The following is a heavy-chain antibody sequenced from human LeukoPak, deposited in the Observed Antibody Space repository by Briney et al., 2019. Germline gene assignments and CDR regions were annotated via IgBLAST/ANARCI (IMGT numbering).Heavy chain of an antibody. V-gene: IGHV3-48*03. J-gene: IGHJ6*04. Sequence: PGRSLRLSCAASGLTFSSYEMNWVRHAPGKGLEWVSYISSSGSTIYYADSVKGRFTISGDNAKNSLYLQMNSLRAEDTAVYYCARGQYSSGWYEEDDYYYGMDVWGKGTTVTVSS. CDR1: GLTFSSYE. CDR2: ISSSGSTI. D-gene: IGHD6-19*01. CDR3: ARGQYSSGWYEEDDYYYGMDV.